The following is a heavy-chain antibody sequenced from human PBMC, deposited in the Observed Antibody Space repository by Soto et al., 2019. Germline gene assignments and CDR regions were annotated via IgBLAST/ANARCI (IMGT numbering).Heavy chain of an antibody. Sequence: PGGSLRLSCAASGFTFSSYGMHWVRQAPGKGLEWVAVISYDGSNKYCADSVKGRFTISRDNSKNTLYLQMNSLRAEDTAVYYCAKALLDYYDNSGYYYPPGYWGQGTLVTVSS. CDR3: AKALLDYYDNSGYYYPPGY. CDR2: ISYDGSNK. D-gene: IGHD3-22*01. J-gene: IGHJ4*02. V-gene: IGHV3-30*18. CDR1: GFTFSSYG.